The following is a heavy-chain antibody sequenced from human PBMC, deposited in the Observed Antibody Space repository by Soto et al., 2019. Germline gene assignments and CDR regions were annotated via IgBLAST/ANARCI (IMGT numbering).Heavy chain of an antibody. CDR2: IIPILGIA. D-gene: IGHD2-15*01. Sequence: GASVTVSCKASGGTFSSYTISWVRQAPGQGLEWMGRIIPILGIANYAQKFQGRVTITADKSTSTAYMELSSLRSEDTAVYYCASLCSGGSCPTYYFDYWGQGTLVTVSS. CDR3: ASLCSGGSCPTYYFDY. J-gene: IGHJ4*02. CDR1: GGTFSSYT. V-gene: IGHV1-69*02.